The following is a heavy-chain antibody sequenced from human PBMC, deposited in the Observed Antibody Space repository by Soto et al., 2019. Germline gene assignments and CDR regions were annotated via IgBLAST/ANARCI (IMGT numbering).Heavy chain of an antibody. CDR1: GYSFTSYW. CDR3: AKIGDDYVWGSYRYPKASDAFAI. V-gene: IGHV5-51*01. J-gene: IGHJ3*02. Sequence: GESLKISCKGSGYSFTSYWIGWVRQMPGKGLEWMGIIYPGDSDTRYSPSFQGQVTISADKSISTAYLQWSSLKASDTAMYYCAKIGDDYVWGSYRYPKASDAFAIWGQGTMVTVSS. CDR2: IYPGDSDT. D-gene: IGHD3-16*02.